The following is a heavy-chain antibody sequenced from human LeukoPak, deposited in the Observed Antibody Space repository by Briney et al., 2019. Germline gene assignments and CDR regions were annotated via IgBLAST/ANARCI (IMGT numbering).Heavy chain of an antibody. V-gene: IGHV3-21*01. CDR3: ARTREQQLVDAFDI. Sequence: PGGSLRLSCAASGFTFSSYSMNWVRQAPGKGLEWVSSISSSSYIYYADSVKGRFTISRDNAKNSLYLQMNSLRAEDTAVYYCARTREQQLVDAFDIWGQGTMVTVSS. D-gene: IGHD6-13*01. CDR2: ISSSSYI. J-gene: IGHJ3*02. CDR1: GFTFSSYS.